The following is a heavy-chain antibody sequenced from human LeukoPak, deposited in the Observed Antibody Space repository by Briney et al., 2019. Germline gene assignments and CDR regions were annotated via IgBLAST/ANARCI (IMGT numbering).Heavy chain of an antibody. CDR2: IKQDGSEK. V-gene: IGHV3-7*01. CDR1: GFTFSSYW. Sequence: GGSLRLSCAASGFTFSSYWMSWVRQAPGKGLEWVANIKQDGSEKYYVDSVKGRFTISRDNAKNSLYLQMNSLRAEDTAVYYCARTPRGPEYYYYYYYMDVWGKGTTVTISS. D-gene: IGHD2/OR15-2a*01. CDR3: ARTPRGPEYYYYYYYMDV. J-gene: IGHJ6*03.